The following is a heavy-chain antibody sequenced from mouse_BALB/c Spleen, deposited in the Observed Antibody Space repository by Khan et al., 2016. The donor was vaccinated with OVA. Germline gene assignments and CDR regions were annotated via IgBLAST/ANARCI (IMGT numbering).Heavy chain of an antibody. J-gene: IGHJ4*01. CDR3: AKFNPDYYSMDY. CDR2: IWGDGST. CDR1: GFSLSSYG. Sequence: QVRLQQSGPGLVAPSQSLSITCTVSGFSLSSYGVNWVRQPPGKGLEWLGVIWGDGSTNYHSVLISRLIISKDNSKSQVFLKLNSLQTDDTATYYCAKFNPDYYSMDYWGQGTSVTVSS. V-gene: IGHV2-3*01.